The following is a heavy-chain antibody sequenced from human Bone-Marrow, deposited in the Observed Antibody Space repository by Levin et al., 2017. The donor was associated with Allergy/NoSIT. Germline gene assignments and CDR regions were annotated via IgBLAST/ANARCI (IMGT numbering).Heavy chain of an antibody. CDR3: AKSLLESVVVITTGGFFDY. CDR1: GFTFSSYA. V-gene: IGHV3-23*01. D-gene: IGHD3-22*01. Sequence: GGSLRLSCAASGFTFSSYAMSWVRQAPGKGLEWVSAISGSGGSTYYADSVKGRFTISRDNSKNTLYLQMNSLRAEDTAVYYCAKSLLESVVVITTGGFFDYWGQGTLVTVSS. J-gene: IGHJ4*02. CDR2: ISGSGGST.